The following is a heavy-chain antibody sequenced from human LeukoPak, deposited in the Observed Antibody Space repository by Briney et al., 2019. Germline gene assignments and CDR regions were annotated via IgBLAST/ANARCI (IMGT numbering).Heavy chain of an antibody. D-gene: IGHD2-15*01. Sequence: GGSLRLSCAAPGFTFSSYAMAWVRQAPGKGLEWVSAISGSGGSTYYADSVKGRFTISRDNSKNTLYLQMNSLRAEDTAVYSCAKEDCSGGTCSDFDYWGQGTLVTVSS. CDR3: AKEDCSGGTCSDFDY. CDR2: ISGSGGST. V-gene: IGHV3-23*01. CDR1: GFTFSSYA. J-gene: IGHJ4*02.